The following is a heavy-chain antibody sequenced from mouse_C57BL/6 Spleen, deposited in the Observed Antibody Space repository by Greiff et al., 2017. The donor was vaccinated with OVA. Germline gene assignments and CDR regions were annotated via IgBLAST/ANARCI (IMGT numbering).Heavy chain of an antibody. J-gene: IGHJ1*03. V-gene: IGHV5-6*01. CDR2: ISSGGSYT. CDR1: GFTFSSYG. D-gene: IGHD2-4*01. Sequence: EVQGVESGGDLVKPGGSLKLSCAASGFTFSSYGMSWVRQTPDKRLEWVATISSGGSYTYYPDSVKGRFTISRDNAKNTLYLQMSSLKSEDTAMYYCARQGTTMITTRYFDVWGTGTTVTVSS. CDR3: ARQGTTMITTRYFDV.